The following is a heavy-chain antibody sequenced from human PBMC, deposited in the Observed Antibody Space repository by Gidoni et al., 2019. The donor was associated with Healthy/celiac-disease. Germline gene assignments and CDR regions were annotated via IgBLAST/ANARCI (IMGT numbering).Heavy chain of an antibody. Sequence: EVQLVESGGGLIQPGGSLRLSCAASGFTVSSNYMSWVRQAPGKGLEWVSVSYSGGSTYYADSGKGRFTIARDNSKNTLYLQMNSLRAEDTAVYYCARESGSYYFDYWGQGTLVTVSS. J-gene: IGHJ4*02. CDR1: GFTVSSNY. V-gene: IGHV3-53*01. CDR3: ARESGSYYFDY. CDR2: SYSGGST. D-gene: IGHD1-26*01.